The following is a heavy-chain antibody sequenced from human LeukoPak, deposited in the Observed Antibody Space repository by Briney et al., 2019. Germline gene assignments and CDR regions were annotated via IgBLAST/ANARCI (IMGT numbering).Heavy chain of an antibody. CDR3: AKWGDYDVLTGYYVSDY. Sequence: GGSLRLSCAASGFTFSNYAMSWVRQAPGKGLEWVSAIAGSGGNTYYANSVKGRFTISRDNSKNTVFLQMNSLRAEDTAVYYCAKWGDYDVLTGYYVSDYWGQGTLVTVSS. CDR1: GFTFSNYA. V-gene: IGHV3-23*01. J-gene: IGHJ4*02. CDR2: IAGSGGNT. D-gene: IGHD3-9*01.